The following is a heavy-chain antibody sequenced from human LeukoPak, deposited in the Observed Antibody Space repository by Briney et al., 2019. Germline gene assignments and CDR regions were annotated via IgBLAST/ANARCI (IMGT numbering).Heavy chain of an antibody. CDR1: GFTFSYYT. Sequence: PGGSLRLSCAASGFTFSYYTMNWVRQAPGKGLEWVSSISGSSSYIYYADSVKGRFTISRDNAKNSLYLQMNNLRPEDTAVYYCASGVSIWLGNAFDFWGQGTMVTVSS. CDR2: ISGSSSYI. J-gene: IGHJ3*01. CDR3: ASGVSIWLGNAFDF. V-gene: IGHV3-21*01. D-gene: IGHD3-10*01.